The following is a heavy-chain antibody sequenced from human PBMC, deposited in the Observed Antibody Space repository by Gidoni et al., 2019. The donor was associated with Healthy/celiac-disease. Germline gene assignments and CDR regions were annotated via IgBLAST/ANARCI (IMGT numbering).Heavy chain of an antibody. Sequence: QIQLVQSGAEVKTPGASVKVSCKASGYTFTSYGISWVRQAPGQGLEWMGWNSAYNGNTKYAQKLQGRVTMTTDTTTSTAYMELRSMRSDDTAVYYCARVLGELLHTTQNWFDPWGQGTLVTVSS. D-gene: IGHD3-10*01. CDR2: NSAYNGNT. CDR1: GYTFTSYG. CDR3: ARVLGELLHTTQNWFDP. V-gene: IGHV1-18*01. J-gene: IGHJ5*02.